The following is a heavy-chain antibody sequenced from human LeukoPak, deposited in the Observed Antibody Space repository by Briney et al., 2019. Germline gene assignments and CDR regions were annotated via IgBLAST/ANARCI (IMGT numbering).Heavy chain of an antibody. J-gene: IGHJ5*02. CDR3: AREVFNMVRGESANWFDH. Sequence: PSQTLSLTCAVSGGSITSGSYSGSWIRQPRGGGLEWSVYIYHSGSTYYSPSIKSRVTISVGRSNNQCPLKLSSVYATNTAVYYCAREVFNMVRGESANWFDHWGQGTLVTVSS. CDR1: GGSITSGSYS. V-gene: IGHV4-30-2*01. CDR2: IYHSGST. D-gene: IGHD3-10*01.